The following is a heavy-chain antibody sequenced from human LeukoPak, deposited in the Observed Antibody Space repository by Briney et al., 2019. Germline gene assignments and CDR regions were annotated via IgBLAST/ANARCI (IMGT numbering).Heavy chain of an antibody. CDR3: ARESGTTDFDY. CDR2: ISSSSSYI. Sequence: RGSLRLSCAASGFTFSSSAMSWVRQVPGKGLEWVSSISSSSSYIYYADSVKGRFTISRDNAKNSLYLQMNSLRAEDTAVYYCARESGTTDFDYWGQGTLVTVSS. D-gene: IGHD1-1*01. CDR1: GFTFSSSA. J-gene: IGHJ4*02. V-gene: IGHV3-21*01.